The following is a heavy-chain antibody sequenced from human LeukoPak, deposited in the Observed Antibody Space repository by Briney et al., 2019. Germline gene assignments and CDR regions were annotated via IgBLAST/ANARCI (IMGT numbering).Heavy chain of an antibody. V-gene: IGHV3-23*01. D-gene: IGHD5-24*01. CDR3: AKDDAGGRYNH. Sequence: PGGSLRLSCAASGFTLSNNYMSWVRQAPAKGVEWVSGISHSGGITYYTHSVKGRFTISRDNSKNTQSLQMNSVRAEDTAVYYCAKDDAGGRYNHWGQGTLVTVSS. CDR2: ISHSGGIT. J-gene: IGHJ1*01. CDR1: GFTLSNNY.